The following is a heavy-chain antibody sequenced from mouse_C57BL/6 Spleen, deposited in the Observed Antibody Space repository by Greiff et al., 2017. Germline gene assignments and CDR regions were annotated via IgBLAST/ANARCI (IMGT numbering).Heavy chain of an antibody. D-gene: IGHD2-4*01. CDR2: INPRNGGT. J-gene: IGHJ1*03. CDR1: GYTFTSYW. Sequence: VQLQQPGTELVKPGASVKLSCKASGYTFTSYWMHWVKQRPGQGLEWIGNINPRNGGTNYNEKFKSKATLTVDKSSSTAYMQLSSLTSEDSAVYDCARSKGLPYWYFDGWGTGTTVTVSS. CDR3: ARSKGLPYWYFDG. V-gene: IGHV1-53*01.